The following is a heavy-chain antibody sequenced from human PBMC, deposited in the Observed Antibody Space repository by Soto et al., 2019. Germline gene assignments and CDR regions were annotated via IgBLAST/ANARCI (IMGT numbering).Heavy chain of an antibody. CDR1: GFSLSNARMG. CDR2: IFSNDEK. Sequence: SGPTLVNPTETLTLTCTVSGFSLSNARMGVSWIRQPPGKALEWLAHIFSNDEKSYSTSLKSRLTISKDTSKSQVVLTMTNMDPVDTATYYCARLNVIEQQRGGGDDAFDIWGQGTMVTVSS. V-gene: IGHV2-26*01. J-gene: IGHJ3*02. D-gene: IGHD6-13*01. CDR3: ARLNVIEQQRGGGDDAFDI.